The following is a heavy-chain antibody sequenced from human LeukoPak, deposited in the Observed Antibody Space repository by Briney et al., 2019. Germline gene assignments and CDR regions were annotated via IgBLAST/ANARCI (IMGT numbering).Heavy chain of an antibody. CDR1: GFTLSSYG. V-gene: IGHV3-23*01. Sequence: GGSLRLSCAASGFTLSSYGMSWVRQAPGKGLEWVSAISDGDGNTYYADSVKGRFTISRDNTKNTLYLQMNSLKAEDTATYYCVKAKSYGDYVNYFDYWGQGTRVTVSS. D-gene: IGHD4-17*01. J-gene: IGHJ4*02. CDR3: VKAKSYGDYVNYFDY. CDR2: ISDGDGNT.